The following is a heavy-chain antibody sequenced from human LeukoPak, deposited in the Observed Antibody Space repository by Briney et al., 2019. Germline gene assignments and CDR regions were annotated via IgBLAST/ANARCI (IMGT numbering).Heavy chain of an antibody. J-gene: IGHJ5*02. CDR1: GFTFSSYW. CDR3: TTGGCSSTSCYP. V-gene: IGHV3-15*01. D-gene: IGHD2-2*01. CDR2: IKSKTDGGTT. Sequence: GGSLRLSCAASGFTFSSYWMSWVRQAPGKGLEWVGRIKSKTDGGTTDYAAPVKGRFTISRDDSKNTLYLQMNSLKTEDTAVYYCTTGGCSSTSCYPWGQGTLVTVSS.